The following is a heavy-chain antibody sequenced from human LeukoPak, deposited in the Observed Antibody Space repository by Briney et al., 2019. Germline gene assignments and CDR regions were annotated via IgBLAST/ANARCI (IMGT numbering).Heavy chain of an antibody. CDR3: ARGRYDYVWGSYRYDAFDI. CDR2: INSDGSST. Sequence: GGSLRLSCAASGFTFSSYWMHWVRQAPGKGLVWVSRINSDGSSTSYADSVKGRFTISRDNAKNTLYLQMNSLRAEDTAVYYCARGRYDYVWGSYRYDAFDIWGQGTMVTVSS. J-gene: IGHJ3*02. V-gene: IGHV3-74*01. CDR1: GFTFSSYW. D-gene: IGHD3-16*02.